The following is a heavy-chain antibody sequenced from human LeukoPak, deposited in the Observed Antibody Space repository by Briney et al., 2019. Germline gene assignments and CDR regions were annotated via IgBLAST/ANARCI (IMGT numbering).Heavy chain of an antibody. CDR3: ARDREYDSSGYYLGY. CDR2: INPNSGGT. J-gene: IGHJ4*02. V-gene: IGHV1-2*02. Sequence: ASVKVSCKSSGSTFTGYYMHWERQAHGQGLEWMGWINPNSGGTNYAQKFQGRVTMTRDTSISTAYMELSRLRSDDTAVYYCARDREYDSSGYYLGYWGQGTLVTVSS. D-gene: IGHD3-22*01. CDR1: GSTFTGYY.